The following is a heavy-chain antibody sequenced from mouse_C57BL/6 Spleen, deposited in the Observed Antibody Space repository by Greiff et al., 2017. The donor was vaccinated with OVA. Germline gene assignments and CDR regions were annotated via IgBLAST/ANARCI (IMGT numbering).Heavy chain of an antibody. V-gene: IGHV1-54*01. J-gene: IGHJ2*01. CDR3: ARREDGNYFDY. CDR2: INPGSGGT. CDR1: GYAFTNYL. D-gene: IGHD2-1*01. Sequence: VQLQQSGAELVRPGTSVKVSCKASGYAFTNYLIEWVKQRPGQGLEWIGVINPGSGGTNYNEKFKGKATLTADKSSSTAYMQLSRLTSEDSAVYFCARREDGNYFDYWGQGTTLTVSS.